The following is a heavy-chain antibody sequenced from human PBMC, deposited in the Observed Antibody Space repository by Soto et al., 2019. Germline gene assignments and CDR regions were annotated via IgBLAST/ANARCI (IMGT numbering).Heavy chain of an antibody. D-gene: IGHD4-17*01. CDR1: GFTFSSYG. Sequence: QVQLVESGGGVVQPGRSLRLSCAASGFTFSSYGMHWVRQAPGKGLEWVAVIWYDGSNKYYADSVKGRFTISRDNSKNTRYLQMNSLRAEDTAVYYCARDGGTVTISGRVNYWGQGTLVTVSS. J-gene: IGHJ4*02. CDR2: IWYDGSNK. V-gene: IGHV3-33*01. CDR3: ARDGGTVTISGRVNY.